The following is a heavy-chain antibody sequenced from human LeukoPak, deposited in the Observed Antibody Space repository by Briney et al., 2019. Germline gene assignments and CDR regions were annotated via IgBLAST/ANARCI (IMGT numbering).Heavy chain of an antibody. CDR1: GFTFSSYA. CDR3: AKDHGIGQWLVQGGWFDP. V-gene: IGHV3-23*01. J-gene: IGHJ5*02. Sequence: GGSLRLSCAASGFTFSSYAMSWVRQAPGKGLEWVSAISGSGGSTYYADSVKGRFTISRDNSKNTLYLQMNSLRAEDTAVYYCAKDHGIGQWLVQGGWFDPWGRGTLVTVSS. D-gene: IGHD6-19*01. CDR2: ISGSGGST.